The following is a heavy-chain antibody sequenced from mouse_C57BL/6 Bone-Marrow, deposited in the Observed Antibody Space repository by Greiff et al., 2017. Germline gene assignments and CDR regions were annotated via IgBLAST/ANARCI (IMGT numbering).Heavy chain of an antibody. J-gene: IGHJ4*01. V-gene: IGHV5-15*01. D-gene: IGHD1-1*01. CDR2: ISNFAYSI. CDR3: ERVGIYYYDSKDAMDY. Sequence: EVKLMESGGGLVQPGGSLKLSCAASGFTFSDYGMAWVRQAPRKGPEWVAFISNFAYSIYYAYTVTGRFTISRENAKNTRYLEMSSLRSEDTAMYDCERVGIYYYDSKDAMDYWGQGTSVTVSS. CDR1: GFTFSDYG.